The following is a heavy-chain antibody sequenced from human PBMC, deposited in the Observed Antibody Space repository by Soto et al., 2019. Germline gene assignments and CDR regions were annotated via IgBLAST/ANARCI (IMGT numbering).Heavy chain of an antibody. CDR2: IYYSGST. CDR3: ARADYGDYFSNWFDP. V-gene: IGHV4-31*03. D-gene: IGHD4-17*01. Sequence: PSETLSLTCTVSGGSIRRGGYYWSGIRQHPGKGLEWIGYIYYSGSTYYNPSLKSRVTISVDTSKNQFSLKLSSVTAADTAVYYCARADYGDYFSNWFDPWGQGTLVTVS. CDR1: GGSIRRGGYY. J-gene: IGHJ5*02.